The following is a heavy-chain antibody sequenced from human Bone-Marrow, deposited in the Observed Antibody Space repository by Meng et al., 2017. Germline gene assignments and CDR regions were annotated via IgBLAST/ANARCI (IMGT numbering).Heavy chain of an antibody. CDR2: INPKSGDT. CDR3: VRDEDISAAGKLFGDY. Sequence: RGQVGLQGKTPGALRKVSCKAPASAFPDYWLPWVRRAPGQGLEWMGRINPKSGDTHYGQRFQGRVTMTGDTSISTAYMELSGLRADDTAMYYCVRDEDISAAGKLFGDYWGQGTLVTVSS. CDR1: ASAFPDYW. D-gene: IGHD6-13*01. J-gene: IGHJ4*02. V-gene: IGHV1-2*06.